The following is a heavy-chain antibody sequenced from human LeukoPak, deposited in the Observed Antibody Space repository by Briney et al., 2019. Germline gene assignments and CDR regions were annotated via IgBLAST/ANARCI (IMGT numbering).Heavy chain of an antibody. J-gene: IGHJ4*02. CDR1: GFTFSSYG. V-gene: IGHV3-7*01. CDR2: INQDGSEK. CDR3: ARPRWIQLIDY. D-gene: IGHD5-18*01. Sequence: GGSLRLSCAASGFTFSSYGMHWVRQAPGKGLGWVANINQDGSEKYYVDSVKGRFTISRDNAKNSLYLQMNSLRAEDTAVYYCARPRWIQLIDYWGQGTLVTVSS.